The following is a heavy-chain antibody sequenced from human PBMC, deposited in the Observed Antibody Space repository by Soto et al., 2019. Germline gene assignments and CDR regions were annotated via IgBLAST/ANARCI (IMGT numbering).Heavy chain of an antibody. D-gene: IGHD3-3*01. V-gene: IGHV3-48*03. CDR2: ISSSGSTI. J-gene: IGHJ6*02. CDR3: ARTTYYDFWSGYYSGYYYYGMDV. Sequence: GGSLRLSCAASGFTFSSYEMNWVRQAPGKGLEWVSYISSSGSTIYYADSVKGRFTISRDNSKNTLYLQMNSLRAEDTAVYYCARTTYYDFWSGYYSGYYYYGMDVWGQGTTVTDSS. CDR1: GFTFSSYE.